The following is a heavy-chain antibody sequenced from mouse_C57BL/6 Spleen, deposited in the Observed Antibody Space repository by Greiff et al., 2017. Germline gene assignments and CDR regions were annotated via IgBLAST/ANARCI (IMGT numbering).Heavy chain of an antibody. D-gene: IGHD1-1*02. CDR1: GFTFSDYY. Sequence: EVQLVESEGGLVQPGSSMKLSCTASGFTFSDYYMAWVRQVPEKGLEWVANINYDGSSTYYLDSLKSRFIISRDNAKNILYLQMSSLKSEDTATYYCARGCTINDFDYWGQGTTLTVSS. J-gene: IGHJ2*01. V-gene: IGHV5-16*01. CDR3: ARGCTINDFDY. CDR2: INYDGSST.